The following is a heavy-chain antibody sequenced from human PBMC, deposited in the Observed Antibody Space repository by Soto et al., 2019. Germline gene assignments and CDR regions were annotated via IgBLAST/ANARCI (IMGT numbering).Heavy chain of an antibody. J-gene: IGHJ4*02. D-gene: IGHD6-13*01. CDR2: ISYDGSNK. V-gene: IGHV3-30*18. CDR1: GFTFSSYG. CDR3: AKALIAAAGTCSYFDY. Sequence: ESGGGVVQPGRSLRLSCAASGFTFSSYGMYWVRQAPRKGLEWVAAISYDGSNKYDADSVKGRFTISRDNSKNTLYLQMNSLRAEDTAVYYCAKALIAAAGTCSYFDYWGQGTLVTVSS.